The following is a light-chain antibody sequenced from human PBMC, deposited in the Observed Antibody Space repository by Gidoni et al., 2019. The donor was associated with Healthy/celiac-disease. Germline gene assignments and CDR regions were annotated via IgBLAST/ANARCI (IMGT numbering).Light chain of an antibody. Sequence: DIVMNKSPDSLAVSLGERATINCKSSQSVLYSSNNKNYLAWYQQKPGQPPKLLIYWASTRESGVPDRFSGSGSGTDFTLTISSLQAEDVAVYYCQQYYSTPPYTFGQGTKLEIK. CDR3: QQYYSTPPYT. CDR1: QSVLYSSNNKNY. CDR2: WAS. V-gene: IGKV4-1*01. J-gene: IGKJ2*01.